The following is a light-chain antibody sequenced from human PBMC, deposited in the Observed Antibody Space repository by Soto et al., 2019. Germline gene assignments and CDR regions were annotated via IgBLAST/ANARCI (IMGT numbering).Light chain of an antibody. CDR3: QQYKHWPPIT. Sequence: EIEMMQAPAALSVSPGERATLSCSARQSVKTNLAWYQQKPCQAPRLLIYGASTRTTGISARFSGSGSGTEFILPISGLQSEDVAVCFCQQYKHWPPITVGPGTRLEIK. CDR1: QSVKTN. J-gene: IGKJ5*01. V-gene: IGKV3-15*01. CDR2: GAS.